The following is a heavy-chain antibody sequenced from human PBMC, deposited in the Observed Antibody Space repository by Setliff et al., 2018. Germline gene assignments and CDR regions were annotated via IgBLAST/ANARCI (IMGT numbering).Heavy chain of an antibody. CDR2: IYYSGGN. J-gene: IGHJ5*01. CDR1: CASISASY. V-gene: IGHV4-59*04. D-gene: IGHD1-26*01. Sequence: PSETLSLTCGVSCASISASYWSWIRQPPGKGLEWIGNIYYSGGNYYSPSLKSRVTISVDTSKNQFSLKLTSVTAADTAIYYCASRRTGPGGWFDYWGQGTLVTVSS. CDR3: ASRRTGPGGWFDY.